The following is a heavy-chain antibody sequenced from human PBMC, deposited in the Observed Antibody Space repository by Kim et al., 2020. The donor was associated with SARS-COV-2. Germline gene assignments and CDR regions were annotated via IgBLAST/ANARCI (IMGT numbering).Heavy chain of an antibody. D-gene: IGHD3-10*01. J-gene: IGHJ3*02. CDR3: ARVRVTKKQPLVRGTLHALDI. CDR1: GFTASNHY. V-gene: IGHV3-53*01. CDR2: LYSRSNT. Sequence: GGSLRLSCAASGFTASNHYMTWVRQAPGQGLGWVSILYSRSNTHYSDSVRGRFTISRDDSKNTVDLQMSSLRVEDTAVYYCARVRVTKKQPLVRGTLHALDIWGQGTMVTVSS.